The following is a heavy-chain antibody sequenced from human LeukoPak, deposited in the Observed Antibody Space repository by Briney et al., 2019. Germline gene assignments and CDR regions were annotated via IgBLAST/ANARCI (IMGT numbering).Heavy chain of an antibody. D-gene: IGHD2-2*01. CDR1: GGSISSGGYY. CDR3: ARERIVVVPAVNYYYYYGMDV. V-gene: IGHV4-31*03. Sequence: SETLSLTCTVSGGSISSGGYYRSWIRQHPGKGLEWIGYIYYSGSTYYNPSLKSRVTISVDTSKNQFSLKLSSVTAADTAVYYCARERIVVVPAVNYYYYYGMDVWGQGTTVTVSS. CDR2: IYYSGST. J-gene: IGHJ6*02.